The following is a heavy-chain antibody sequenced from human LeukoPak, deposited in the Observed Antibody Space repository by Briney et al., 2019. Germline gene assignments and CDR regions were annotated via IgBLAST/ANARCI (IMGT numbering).Heavy chain of an antibody. Sequence: SETLSLTCTVSGGSISDYYWGWIRQPPGKGLEWIGSIYYSGSTYYNPSLKSRVTMSVDTSKNQFSLKLSSVTAADTAVYYCARHAGGIAAAGTRPFDYWGQGTLVTVSS. CDR3: ARHAGGIAAAGTRPFDY. CDR1: GGSISDYY. J-gene: IGHJ4*02. D-gene: IGHD6-13*01. V-gene: IGHV4-39*01. CDR2: IYYSGST.